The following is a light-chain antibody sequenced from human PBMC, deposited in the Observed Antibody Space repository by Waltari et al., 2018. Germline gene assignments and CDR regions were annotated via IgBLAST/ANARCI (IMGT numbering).Light chain of an antibody. V-gene: IGLV3-9*01. Sequence: SYELSQPRSVSVALGQTASITCGGNNIGSKNVHWYQQKPGQAPVMVIYEDSNRPSVFHERLSGSKSGNTATLTISSAQAGDEADYYCQVWDSIIFFGGGTKLTVL. J-gene: IGLJ2*01. CDR2: EDS. CDR3: QVWDSIIF. CDR1: NIGSKN.